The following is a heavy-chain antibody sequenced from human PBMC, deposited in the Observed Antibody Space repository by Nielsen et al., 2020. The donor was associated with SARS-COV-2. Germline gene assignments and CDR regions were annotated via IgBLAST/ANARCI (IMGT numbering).Heavy chain of an antibody. Sequence: ASVKVSCKVSGYTLTELSMHWVRQAPGQGLEWMGWISAYNGNTNYAQKLQGRVTMTTDTSTGTAYMELRSLRSDDTAVYYCARVNDYGDLYWGQGTLVTVSS. CDR3: ARVNDYGDLY. J-gene: IGHJ4*02. CDR2: ISAYNGNT. CDR1: GYTLTELS. V-gene: IGHV1-18*01. D-gene: IGHD4-17*01.